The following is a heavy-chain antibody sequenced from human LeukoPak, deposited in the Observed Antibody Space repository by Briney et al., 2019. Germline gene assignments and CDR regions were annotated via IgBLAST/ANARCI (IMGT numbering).Heavy chain of an antibody. Sequence: GGSLRLSCAASGVTFSTYSMTWVRQGPGKGLEWVSSIYPSGDSTFYADSVKGRFTISRDNSKNTLYLQMSSLRTEDTAIYYCAKDVVPDSGWDLDYWGQGTLVTVSS. J-gene: IGHJ4*02. V-gene: IGHV3-23*01. CDR3: AKDVVPDSGWDLDY. D-gene: IGHD6-19*01. CDR2: IYPSGDST. CDR1: GVTFSTYS.